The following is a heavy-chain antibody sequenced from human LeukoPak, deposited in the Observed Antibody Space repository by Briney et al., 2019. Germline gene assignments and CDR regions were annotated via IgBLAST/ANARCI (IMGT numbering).Heavy chain of an antibody. CDR1: GFTFSGSA. J-gene: IGHJ4*02. CDR2: IVGSGANT. D-gene: IGHD3-9*01. CDR3: AKWGDYDVLTGYYDPDN. Sequence: QSGGSLRLSCAASGFTFSGSAMHWVRQAPGKGLEWVSAIVGSGANTYYADSVKGRFTISRDNPRNTLYLQMNSLRAEDTAVYYCAKWGDYDVLTGYYDPDNWGQGTLVTVSS. V-gene: IGHV3-23*01.